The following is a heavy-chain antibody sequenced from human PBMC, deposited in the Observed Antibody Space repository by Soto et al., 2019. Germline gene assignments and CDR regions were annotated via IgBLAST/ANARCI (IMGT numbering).Heavy chain of an antibody. V-gene: IGHV3-30*18. J-gene: IGHJ6*02. Sequence: QVQLVESGGGVVQPGRSLRLSCAASGFTFSSYGMHWVRQAPGKGLEWVAVISYDGSNKYYADSVKGRFTISRDNSKNPRYLKMNSLRAEDTAVYYCAKSLFAYYYYYGMDVWGQGTTVTVSS. CDR2: ISYDGSNK. CDR3: AKSLFAYYYYYGMDV. CDR1: GFTFSSYG.